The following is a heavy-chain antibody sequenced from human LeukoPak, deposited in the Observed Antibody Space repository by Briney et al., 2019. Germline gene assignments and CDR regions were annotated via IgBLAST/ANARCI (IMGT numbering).Heavy chain of an antibody. CDR2: IIPILGIA. CDR1: GGTFSSYT. V-gene: IGHV1-69*04. CDR3: ARDNGGMSDY. D-gene: IGHD4-23*01. Sequence: VASVKVSCKASGGTFSSYTISWVRQALGQGLEWMGRIIPILGIANYAQKFQGRVTITADKSTSTAYMELSSLRSEDTAVYYCARDNGGMSDYWGQGTLVTVSS. J-gene: IGHJ4*02.